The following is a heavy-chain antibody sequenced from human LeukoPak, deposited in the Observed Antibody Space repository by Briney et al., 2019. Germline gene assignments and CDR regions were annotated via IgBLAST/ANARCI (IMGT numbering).Heavy chain of an antibody. CDR3: ARGASRSFDY. V-gene: IGHV1-8*03. CDR2: MNTNSGNT. CDR1: GYTFTSYD. Sequence: ASVKVSCKTSGYTFTSYDINWVRQATGQGLEWMGVMNTNSGNTGYAQRFRGRVTITRNTSISTAYTELSSLRSEDTAVYYCARGASRSFDYWGQGTLVTVSS. J-gene: IGHJ4*02. D-gene: IGHD6-6*01.